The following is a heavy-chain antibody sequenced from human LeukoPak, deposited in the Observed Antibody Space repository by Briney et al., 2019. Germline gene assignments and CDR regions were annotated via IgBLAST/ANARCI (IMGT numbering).Heavy chain of an antibody. J-gene: IGHJ5*02. CDR1: GYTFTDYY. CDR3: TRGPNYYGSGRSWFDP. D-gene: IGHD3-10*01. Sequence: ASVKVSCKASGYTFTDYYIHWVRQAPGQGLEWMGWINPNSGGTNYAQKFQGRVTMTRDTSITTGYMELSRLRSDDTAVYYCTRGPNYYGSGRSWFDPWGQGTLVTVSS. V-gene: IGHV1-2*02. CDR2: INPNSGGT.